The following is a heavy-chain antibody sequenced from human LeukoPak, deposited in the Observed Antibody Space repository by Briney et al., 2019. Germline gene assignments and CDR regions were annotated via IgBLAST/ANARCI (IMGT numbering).Heavy chain of an antibody. CDR2: IHYSGSS. J-gene: IGHJ4*02. Sequence: PSETLSLTCTVSGGSISSYYWSWIRQPPGKGLEWIGYIHYSGSSYYNPSLKSRATISIDTSKNQFSLKLYSVTAADTAVYYCARRGGQLGTLDYWGQGTLVTVSS. CDR3: ARRGGQLGTLDY. CDR1: GGSISSYY. D-gene: IGHD6-6*01. V-gene: IGHV4-59*01.